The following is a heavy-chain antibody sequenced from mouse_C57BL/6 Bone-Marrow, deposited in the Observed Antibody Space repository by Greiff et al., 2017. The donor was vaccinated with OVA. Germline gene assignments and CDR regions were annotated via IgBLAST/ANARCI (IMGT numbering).Heavy chain of an antibody. CDR1: GYTFTSYW. CDR2: IHPNSGST. D-gene: IGHD4-1*01. V-gene: IGHV1-64*01. Sequence: QVHVKQPGAELVKPGASVKLSCKASGYTFTSYWMHWVKQRPGQGLEWIGMIHPNSGSTNYNEKFKSKATLTVDKSSSTAYMQLSSLTSEDSAVYYCARGLTGPYYYAMDYWGQGTSVTVSS. CDR3: ARGLTGPYYYAMDY. J-gene: IGHJ4*01.